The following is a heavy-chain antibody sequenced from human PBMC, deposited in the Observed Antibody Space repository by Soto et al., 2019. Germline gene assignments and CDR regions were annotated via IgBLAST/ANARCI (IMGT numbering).Heavy chain of an antibody. Sequence: GGSLRLSCAASGFTFSSYWMHWVRQAPGKGLVWVSRINSDGSSTSYADSVKGRFTISRDNAKNTLYLQMNSLRAEDTAVYYCARDYDSSGYYPPFDYWGQGTLVTVSS. J-gene: IGHJ4*02. CDR2: INSDGSST. CDR1: GFTFSSYW. CDR3: ARDYDSSGYYPPFDY. V-gene: IGHV3-74*01. D-gene: IGHD3-22*01.